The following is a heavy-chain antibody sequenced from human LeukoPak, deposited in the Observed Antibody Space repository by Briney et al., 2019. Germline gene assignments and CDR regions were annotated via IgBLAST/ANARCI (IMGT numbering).Heavy chain of an antibody. CDR1: GGSFSGYY. V-gene: IGHV4-34*01. CDR3: ASDNSGSYSHFDY. J-gene: IGHJ4*02. D-gene: IGHD1-26*01. CDR2: INHSGST. Sequence: PSETLSLTCAVYGGSFSGYYWSWIRQPPGKGLEWIGEINHSGSTNYNPSLKSRVTISVDTSKNQFSLKLSSVTAADTAVYYCASDNSGSYSHFDYWGQGTLVTVSS.